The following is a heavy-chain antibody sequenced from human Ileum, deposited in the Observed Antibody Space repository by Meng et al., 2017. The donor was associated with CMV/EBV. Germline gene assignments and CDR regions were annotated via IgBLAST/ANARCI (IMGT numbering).Heavy chain of an antibody. CDR2: INHSGST. CDR1: CESFSGYY. V-gene: IGHV4-34*01. CDR3: ARGRSDLLANWFDP. Sequence: QVQIQEGGERLLKPSETLPLTCAVYCESFSGYYGSWIRQPPGKGLEWIGEINHSGSTNYNPSLKGRVTISADTSKNQFSLKLSSVTAADTALYYCARGRSDLLANWFDPWGQGTLVTVSS. D-gene: IGHD3-9*01. J-gene: IGHJ5*02.